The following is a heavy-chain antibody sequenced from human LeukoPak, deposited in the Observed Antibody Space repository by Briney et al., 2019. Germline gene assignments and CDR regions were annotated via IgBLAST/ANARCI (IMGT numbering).Heavy chain of an antibody. CDR2: MYYSGST. Sequence: SETLSLTCTVSGGSIRSYYWSWIRQPPGKGLEWIGYMYYSGSTKYNPSLKSRVTISVDTSKNQVSLNLSSVTAADTAVYYCARRVSWSSGWNDAFDIWGQGTVVTVSS. D-gene: IGHD6-19*01. V-gene: IGHV4-59*08. J-gene: IGHJ3*02. CDR1: GGSIRSYY. CDR3: ARRVSWSSGWNDAFDI.